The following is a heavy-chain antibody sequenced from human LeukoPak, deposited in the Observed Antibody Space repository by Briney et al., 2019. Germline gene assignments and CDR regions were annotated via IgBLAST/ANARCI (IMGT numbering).Heavy chain of an antibody. V-gene: IGHV1-46*01. Sequence: GSVKVSCKASGYTFTSYYMHWVRQAPGQGLEWMGIINPSGGSTSYAQKFQGRVTMTRDTSTSTVYMELSSLRSEDTAVYYCARGDHVLRYFDWLSTPRFDYWGQGTLVTVSS. CDR2: INPSGGST. CDR3: ARGDHVLRYFDWLSTPRFDY. CDR1: GYTFTSYY. D-gene: IGHD3-9*01. J-gene: IGHJ4*02.